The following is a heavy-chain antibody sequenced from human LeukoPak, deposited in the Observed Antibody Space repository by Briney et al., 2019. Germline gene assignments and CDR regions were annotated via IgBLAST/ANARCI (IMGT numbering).Heavy chain of an antibody. V-gene: IGHV3-7*01. J-gene: IGHJ4*02. CDR3: ARTVEGHFDF. Sequence: GGSLRLSCAASGFTFSSYWMSWVRQAPGKGLEWVANIKQDGSEKYYVDSVRGRFTISRDNAKNSLYLYMNSLTPEDTAVYYCARTVEGHFDFRGQGTLVTVSS. CDR1: GFTFSSYW. CDR2: IKQDGSEK. D-gene: IGHD5-24*01.